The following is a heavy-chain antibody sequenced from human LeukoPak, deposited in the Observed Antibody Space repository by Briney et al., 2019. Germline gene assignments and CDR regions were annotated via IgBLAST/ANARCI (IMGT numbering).Heavy chain of an antibody. V-gene: IGHV3-30-3*01. D-gene: IGHD5-18*01. CDR2: MSYDGSNK. J-gene: IGHJ4*02. CDR3: ARDGYDLDTPMVSTIFDS. Sequence: GRSLRLSCAASGFTFSRWAMHWVRQAPGKGLEWVAVMSYDGSNKYYADSVKGRFTISRDNSRKTLYLQMNSLRTEDTAVYYCARDGYDLDTPMVSTIFDSWGQGTLVTVSS. CDR1: GFTFSRWA.